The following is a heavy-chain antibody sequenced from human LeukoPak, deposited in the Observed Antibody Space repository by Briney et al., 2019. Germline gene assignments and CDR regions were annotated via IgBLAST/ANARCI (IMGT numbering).Heavy chain of an antibody. CDR2: IYHSGST. V-gene: IGHV4-30-2*01. CDR3: ARGRVTSHPAIRFDP. J-gene: IGHJ5*02. CDR1: GGSISSGGYS. Sequence: SQTLSLTCAASGGSISSGGYSWSWIRQPPGKGLEWIGYIYHSGSTYYNPSLKSRVTISVDRSKNQFSLKLSSVTAADTAVYYCARGRVTSHPAIRFDPWGQGTLVTVSS. D-gene: IGHD3-10*01.